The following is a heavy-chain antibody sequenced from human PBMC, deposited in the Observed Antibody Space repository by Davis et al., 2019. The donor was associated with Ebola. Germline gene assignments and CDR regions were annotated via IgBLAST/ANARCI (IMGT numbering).Heavy chain of an antibody. CDR2: IYYSGST. Sequence: PSETLSLTCTVSRGSISTGGYYWSWIRQHPGKGLEWIGYIYYSGSTYFNPSLKSRVTISLGTSDKDFSLNLHSVTAADTAVYYCARGPAYYGVDCYTEGFDIWGQGTMVTVSS. J-gene: IGHJ3*02. V-gene: IGHV4-31*03. D-gene: IGHD3-10*01. CDR1: RGSISTGGYY. CDR3: ARGPAYYGVDCYTEGFDI.